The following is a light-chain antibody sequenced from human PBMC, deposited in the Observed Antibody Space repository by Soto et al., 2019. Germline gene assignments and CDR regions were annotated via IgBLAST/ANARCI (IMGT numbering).Light chain of an antibody. Sequence: QSALTQPPSASGSPGQSVTISCTGTSSDIGAFNSISWYQQYPGKAPKLIIFDITQRPSGVPDRFYGSKSANTDSLTVSGNQDEDEADYHCSSHAGSNSLKVFGGGTKLTVL. J-gene: IGLJ2*01. CDR1: SSDIGAFNS. CDR2: DIT. CDR3: SSHAGSNSLKV. V-gene: IGLV2-8*01.